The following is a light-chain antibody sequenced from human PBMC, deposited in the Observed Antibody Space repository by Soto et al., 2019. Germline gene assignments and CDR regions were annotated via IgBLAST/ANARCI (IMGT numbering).Light chain of an antibody. V-gene: IGLV1-40*01. Sequence: QSVLTQPPSVSGAPGQRVTISCTGSTSNIGAGYDVHWYQQLPGTAPKLLIYGNNNRPSGVPDRFSGSKSGTSASLAITGLQAEDEADYYCQSYDTNFYVFGSGTKVTVL. J-gene: IGLJ1*01. CDR1: TSNIGAGYD. CDR3: QSYDTNFYV. CDR2: GNN.